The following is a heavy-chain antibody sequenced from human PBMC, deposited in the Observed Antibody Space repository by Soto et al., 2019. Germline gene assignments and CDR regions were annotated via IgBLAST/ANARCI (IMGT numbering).Heavy chain of an antibody. CDR3: AKDLSRRLVLLEQGNY. J-gene: IGHJ4*02. D-gene: IGHD6-19*01. CDR1: GFTFSSYA. CDR2: ISGSGGST. V-gene: IGHV3-23*01. Sequence: GGSLRLSCAASGFTFSSYAMSWVRQAPGKGLEWVSAISGSGGSTYYADSVKGRFTISRDNSKNTLYLQMNSLRAEDTAVYYCAKDLSRRLVLLEQGNYWGQGTLVTVSS.